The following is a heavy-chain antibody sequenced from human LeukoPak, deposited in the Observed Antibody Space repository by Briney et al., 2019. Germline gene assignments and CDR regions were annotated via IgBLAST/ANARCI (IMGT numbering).Heavy chain of an antibody. CDR1: GGSISSSSYY. J-gene: IGHJ5*02. Sequence: SETLSLTCTVSGGSISSSSYYWGWIRQPPGKWLEWIGSIDYSGSTYYNPSLKTRVTISVDTSKNQFSLKLSSVTAADTAVYYCARHIPLTMVRGDSGWFDPWGQGTLVTVSS. D-gene: IGHD3-10*01. CDR3: ARHIPLTMVRGDSGWFDP. CDR2: IDYSGST. V-gene: IGHV4-39*01.